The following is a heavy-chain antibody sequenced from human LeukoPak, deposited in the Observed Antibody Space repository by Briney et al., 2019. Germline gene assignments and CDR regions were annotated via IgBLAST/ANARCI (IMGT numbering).Heavy chain of an antibody. CDR3: ARPRSIAAAGWFTGLRVPTIGDYYYMDV. CDR2: MKVDGSDI. J-gene: IGHJ6*03. V-gene: IGHV3-7*01. D-gene: IGHD6-13*01. Sequence: PGGSLRLSCAASGFTFTNDFMTWVRQAPGKGLEWVANMKVDGSDIHYVDSMKGRFTISSDNARNSLYLQMNSLRAEDTAVYYCARPRSIAAAGWFTGLRVPTIGDYYYMDVWGKGTTVTVSS. CDR1: GFTFTNDF.